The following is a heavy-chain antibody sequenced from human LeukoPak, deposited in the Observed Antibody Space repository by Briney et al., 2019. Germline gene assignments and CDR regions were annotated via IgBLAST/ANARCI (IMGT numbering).Heavy chain of an antibody. D-gene: IGHD2-2*01. CDR2: ISAYNGNT. Sequence: GASVKVSCKASGGTFSSYAISWVRQAPGQGLEWMGWISAYNGNTNYAQKLQGRVAMTTDTSTSTAYMELRSLRSDDTAVYYCARDAGDIVVVPAAMGYNHWGQGTLVTVSS. CDR1: GGTFSSYA. CDR3: ARDAGDIVVVPAAMGYNH. V-gene: IGHV1-18*01. J-gene: IGHJ5*02.